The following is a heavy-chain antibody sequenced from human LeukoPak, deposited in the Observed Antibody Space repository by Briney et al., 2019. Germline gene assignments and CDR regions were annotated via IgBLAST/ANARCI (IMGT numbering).Heavy chain of an antibody. CDR1: GFTFSSYW. D-gene: IGHD6-19*01. CDR2: IKQDGSEK. CDR3: AREAESGWWSVVGERFDY. Sequence: GGSLRLSCAASGFTFSSYWMSWVRQAPGKGLEWVANIKQDGSEKYYVDSVKGRFTISRDNAKNSLYLQMNSLRAEDTAVYYCAREAESGWWSVVGERFDYWGQGTLVTVSS. V-gene: IGHV3-7*01. J-gene: IGHJ4*02.